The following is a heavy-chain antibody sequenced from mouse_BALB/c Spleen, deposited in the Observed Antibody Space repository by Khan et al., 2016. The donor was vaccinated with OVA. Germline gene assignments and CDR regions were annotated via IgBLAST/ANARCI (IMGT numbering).Heavy chain of an antibody. D-gene: IGHD1-1*01. J-gene: IGHJ4*01. CDR1: GFSLTSYG. Sequence: QVQLKQSGPGLVQPSQSLSITCTVSGFSLTSYGVHWVRQSPGKGLEWLGMIWPGGNTDYNAAFISRLSLSKDNSKSQVFFKMSSLQAADTAIYYCSRNYFFDNGHSYSSSYYAMDYWGQGTSVTVSS. CDR2: IWPGGNT. V-gene: IGHV2-4-1*01. CDR3: SRNYFFDNGHSYSSSYYAMDY.